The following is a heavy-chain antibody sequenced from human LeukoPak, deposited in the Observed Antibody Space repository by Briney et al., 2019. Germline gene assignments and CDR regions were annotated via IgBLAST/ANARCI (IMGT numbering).Heavy chain of an antibody. J-gene: IGHJ4*02. D-gene: IGHD7-27*01. Sequence: GGSLRLSCAASGFTFSSYSMNWVRQAPGKGLEWVSYISSSSSTIYYADSVKGRFTISRDNSKNTLFLQMNSLRAEDAAVYYCAKDGGLWVSAHWGDSWGRGTLVTVSS. CDR2: ISSSSSTI. CDR1: GFTFSSYS. CDR3: AKDGGLWVSAHWGDS. V-gene: IGHV3-48*01.